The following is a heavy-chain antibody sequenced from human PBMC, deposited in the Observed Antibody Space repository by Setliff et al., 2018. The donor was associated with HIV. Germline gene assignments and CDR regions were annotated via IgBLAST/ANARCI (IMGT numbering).Heavy chain of an antibody. CDR3: ARTLFPSSSLFSN. CDR1: GYTFTGYF. D-gene: IGHD6-13*01. Sequence: AASVKVSCKASGYTFTGYFLHWVRQAPGQGLEWMGRIIPNSGGTNYAQKFQDRVTITRDTSASTAYMELRLRSEDTAVYYCARTLFPSSSLFSNWGQGTLVTVSS. V-gene: IGHV1-2*06. J-gene: IGHJ4*02. CDR2: IIPNSGGT.